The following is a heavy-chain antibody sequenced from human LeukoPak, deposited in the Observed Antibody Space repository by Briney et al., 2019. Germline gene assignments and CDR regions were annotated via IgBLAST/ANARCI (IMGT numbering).Heavy chain of an antibody. Sequence: PSQTLSLTCAVSGGSISSGGYSWSWIRQPPGKGLEWIGYIYHSGSTYYNPSLKSRVTISVDRSKNQFSLKLSSVTAADTAVYYCAGVPLLYYYYGMDVWGQGTTATVSS. CDR3: AGVPLLYYYYGMDV. CDR2: IYHSGST. V-gene: IGHV4-30-2*01. CDR1: GGSISSGGYS. D-gene: IGHD2-15*01. J-gene: IGHJ6*02.